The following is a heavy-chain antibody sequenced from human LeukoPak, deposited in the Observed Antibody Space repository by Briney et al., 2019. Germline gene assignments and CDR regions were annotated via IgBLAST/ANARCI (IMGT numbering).Heavy chain of an antibody. Sequence: ASVKVSCKASGYTFTSYGISWVRQAPGQGLEWMGWISAYNGNTNYAQKLQGRVTMTTDTSTSTAYMELRSLRSDDTAVYYCAGDRVILWFGEYYYGMDVWGQGTTVTVSS. V-gene: IGHV1-18*01. CDR3: AGDRVILWFGEYYYGMDV. CDR2: ISAYNGNT. J-gene: IGHJ6*02. CDR1: GYTFTSYG. D-gene: IGHD3-10*01.